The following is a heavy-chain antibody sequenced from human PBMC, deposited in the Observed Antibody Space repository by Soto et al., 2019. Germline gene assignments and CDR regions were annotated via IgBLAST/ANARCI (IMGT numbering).Heavy chain of an antibody. D-gene: IGHD4-17*01. CDR2: INWNGGTT. V-gene: IGHV3-20*04. Sequence: EIQLVESGGGVVRPGGSLRLSCAASGFTFDDYGMSWVRQVPGKGLEWVSGINWNGGTTAYANSVNGRFTISRDNAKNSLCLQMNSLRVEDTALYYCARGGMTTVVTPSYWGQGTLVTVSS. CDR1: GFTFDDYG. CDR3: ARGGMTTVVTPSY. J-gene: IGHJ4*02.